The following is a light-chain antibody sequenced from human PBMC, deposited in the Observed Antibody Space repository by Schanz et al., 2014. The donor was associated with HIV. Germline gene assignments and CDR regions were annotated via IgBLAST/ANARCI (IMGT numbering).Light chain of an antibody. CDR2: RAS. J-gene: IGKJ1*01. CDR1: QNIGNW. Sequence: QMTQSPSTLSASVGDRVTITCRASQNIGNWVAWYQQKPGKAPNLLIYRASTLKTGVPSRFSGSASGTEFALTIRRLEADDFATYYCQQYCSISWTVGLGTKVETK. CDR3: QQYCSISWT. V-gene: IGKV1-5*03.